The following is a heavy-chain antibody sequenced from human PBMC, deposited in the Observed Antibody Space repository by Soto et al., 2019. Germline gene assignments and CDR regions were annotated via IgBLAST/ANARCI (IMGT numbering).Heavy chain of an antibody. J-gene: IGHJ4*02. CDR3: TRGSGWSYY. CDR1: GFTFSSYW. V-gene: IGHV3-7*04. CDR2: IKHDGSES. Sequence: EVQLVASGGGLVQPGGSLRLSCAASGFTFSSYWMTWVRQAPGKALEWLANIKHDGSESNYVDSVKGRFTISRDNAENSVYLQMNSLRVEDTVVYYCTRGSGWSYYGGREPLVTVSS. D-gene: IGHD6-19*01.